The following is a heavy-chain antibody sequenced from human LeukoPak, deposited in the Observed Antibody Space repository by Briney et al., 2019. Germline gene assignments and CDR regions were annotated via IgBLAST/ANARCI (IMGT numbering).Heavy chain of an antibody. CDR3: ARIDPRITMIAVAVGYLDY. CDR2: VYHSGST. CDR1: GGSISSSNYY. Sequence: SETLSLTCTVSGGSISSSNYYWGWIRQPPGKGLEWIGSVYHSGSTYYNPSLKSRVTISVDTSKNQFSLKLSSVTAADTAVYYCARIDPRITMIAVAVGYLDYWGQGTLVTVSS. V-gene: IGHV4-39*07. D-gene: IGHD3-22*01. J-gene: IGHJ4*02.